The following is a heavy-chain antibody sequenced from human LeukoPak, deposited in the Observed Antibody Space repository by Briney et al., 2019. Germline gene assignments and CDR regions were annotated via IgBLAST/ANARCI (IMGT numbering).Heavy chain of an antibody. CDR2: MIPIFGTA. D-gene: IGHD6-13*01. V-gene: IGHV1-69*13. CDR1: GGTFSSYA. J-gene: IGHJ4*02. Sequence: SVKVSCKASGGTFSSYAISWVRQAPGQGVEWMGGMIPIFGTANYAQKFQGRVTITADASTSTAYMELSSLRSEDTAVYYCAREGSRIAAAGPYDYWGQGTLVTVSS. CDR3: AREGSRIAAAGPYDY.